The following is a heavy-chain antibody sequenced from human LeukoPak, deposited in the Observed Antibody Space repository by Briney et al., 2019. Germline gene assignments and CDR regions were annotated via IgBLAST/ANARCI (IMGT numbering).Heavy chain of an antibody. D-gene: IGHD6-13*01. CDR3: ANTAAGNYYYYGMDV. CDR2: ISGSGGST. Sequence: GGSLRLSCAASGFTFSSYAMSWVRQAPGKGLEWVSAISGSGGSTYYADSVKGRFTISRDNSKNTLYLQMNSLRAEDTAVYYCANTAAGNYYYYGMDVWGQGTLVTVSS. CDR1: GFTFSSYA. V-gene: IGHV3-23*01. J-gene: IGHJ6*02.